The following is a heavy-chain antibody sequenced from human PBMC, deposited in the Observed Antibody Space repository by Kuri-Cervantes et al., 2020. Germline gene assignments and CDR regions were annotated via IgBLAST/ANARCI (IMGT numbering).Heavy chain of an antibody. V-gene: IGHV4-34*01. CDR2: INHSGST. Sequence: SQTLSLTCAVYGGSFSGYYWSWIRQPPGKGLEWIGEINHSGSTNYNPSLKSRVTISVDTSKNQFSLKLSSVTAADTAVYYCARWGSGWYYFDYWGQGTLVTGSS. CDR1: GGSFSGYY. J-gene: IGHJ4*02. D-gene: IGHD6-19*01. CDR3: ARWGSGWYYFDY.